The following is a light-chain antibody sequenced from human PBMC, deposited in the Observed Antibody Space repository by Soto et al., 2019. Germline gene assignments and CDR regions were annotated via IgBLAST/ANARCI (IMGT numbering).Light chain of an antibody. CDR1: QGISSF. CDR3: QQLNSYPPLFT. V-gene: IGKV1-9*01. Sequence: DIQLTQSPSFLSASVGDRVTITCRASQGISSFLAWYQQKPGKAPKLLISTASTLQSGVPSRFSCSGSGTEFTLTISSLQPEDFATYYCQQLNSYPPLFTFGPGTKVDIK. CDR2: TAS. J-gene: IGKJ3*01.